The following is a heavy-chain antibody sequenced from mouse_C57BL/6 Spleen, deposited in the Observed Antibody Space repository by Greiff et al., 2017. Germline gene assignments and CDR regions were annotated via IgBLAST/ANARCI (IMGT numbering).Heavy chain of an antibody. V-gene: IGHV1-50*01. D-gene: IGHD3-3*01. CDR1: GYTFTSYW. J-gene: IGHJ2*01. Sequence: VQLQQPGAELVKPGASVKLSCKASGYTFTSYWMKWVKQRPGQGLEWIVEIDPSDSYTNYNQKFKGKATLTVDTSSSTAYMQLSSLTSEDSAVYYCARWGLSDYWGQGTTRTVSS. CDR3: ARWGLSDY. CDR2: IDPSDSYT.